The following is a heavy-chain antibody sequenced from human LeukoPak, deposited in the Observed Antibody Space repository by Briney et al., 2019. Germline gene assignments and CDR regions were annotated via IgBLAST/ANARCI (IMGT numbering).Heavy chain of an antibody. CDR2: IYYSGST. V-gene: IGHV4-39*07. CDR3: ARDSYGMDV. J-gene: IGHJ6*02. Sequence: WVRQPPGKGLEWIGSIYYSGSTYYNPSLKSRVTISVDTSKSQFSLKLSSVTAADTAVYYCARDSYGMDVWGQGTTVTVSS.